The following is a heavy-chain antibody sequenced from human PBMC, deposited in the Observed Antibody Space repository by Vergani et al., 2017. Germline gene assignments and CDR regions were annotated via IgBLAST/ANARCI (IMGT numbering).Heavy chain of an antibody. CDR2: IISSGSTI. Sequence: EVQLVESGGVVVQPGGSLRPSCAASGFTFSSYERNWVGQAPGRGRVWVSYIISSGSTIYYADSVKGRFTLSRGNAKNSLYLQMNSLRAEDTAVYYCARVYYSRGPYYYYYYMDVWGEGTTVTVSS. CDR3: ARVYYSRGPYYYYYYMDV. CDR1: GFTFSSYE. J-gene: IGHJ6*03. V-gene: IGHV3-48*03. D-gene: IGHD2-2*01.